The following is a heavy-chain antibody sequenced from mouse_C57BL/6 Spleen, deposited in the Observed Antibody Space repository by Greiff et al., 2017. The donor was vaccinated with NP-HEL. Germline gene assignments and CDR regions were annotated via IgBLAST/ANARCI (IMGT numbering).Heavy chain of an antibody. V-gene: IGHV5-4*03. CDR2: ISDGGSYT. D-gene: IGHD1-1*01. CDR3: ARYYYGSSYFDY. CDR1: GFTFSSYA. Sequence: EVNVVESGGGLVKPGGSLKLSCAASGFTFSSYAMSWVRQTPEKRLEWVATISDGGSYTYYPDNVKGRFTISRDNAKNNLYLQMSHLKSEDTAMYYCARYYYGSSYFDYWGQGTTLTVSS. J-gene: IGHJ2*01.